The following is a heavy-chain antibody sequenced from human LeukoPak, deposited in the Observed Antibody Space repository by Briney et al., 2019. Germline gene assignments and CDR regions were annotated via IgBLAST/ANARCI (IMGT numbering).Heavy chain of an antibody. V-gene: IGHV1-2*02. CDR3: AKDRGPQWWGSFDY. D-gene: IGHD3-16*01. CDR2: INPNSGGT. CDR1: GYTFTGYY. J-gene: IGHJ4*02. Sequence: ASVKVSCKASGYTFTGYYMHWVRQAPGQGLEWMGWINPNSGGTNYAQSFQGRVTMTRDTSSSTVYMDLSRLRSDDTAVYYCAKDRGPQWWGSFDYWGQGTLVTVSS.